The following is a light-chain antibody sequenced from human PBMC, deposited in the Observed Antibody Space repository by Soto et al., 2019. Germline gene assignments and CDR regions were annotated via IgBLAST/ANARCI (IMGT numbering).Light chain of an antibody. V-gene: IGLV2-8*01. CDR3: SSYAGSNIPVV. J-gene: IGLJ2*01. CDR2: EVS. Sequence: QSVLTQPPSASGSPGQSVTISCTGTSSDVGGYNCVSWYQQHPGKAPKLMIHEVSKRPSGVPDRFSGSKSGNTASLTVSGLQAEDEADYYCSSYAGSNIPVVFGGGTKVTVL. CDR1: SSDVGGYNC.